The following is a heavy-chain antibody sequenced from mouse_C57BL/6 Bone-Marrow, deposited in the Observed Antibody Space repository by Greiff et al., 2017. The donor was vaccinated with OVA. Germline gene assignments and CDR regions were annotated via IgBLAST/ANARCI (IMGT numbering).Heavy chain of an antibody. D-gene: IGHD1-1*01. CDR1: GFTFSDYG. Sequence: EVHLVESGGGLVKPGGSLKLSCAASGFTFSDYGMHWVRQAPEKGLEWVAYISSGSSTVYYADTVKGRFTISRDNAKNTLFLQMTSLRSEDTAMYYCARAELRDYYAMDYWGQGTSVTVSS. J-gene: IGHJ4*01. V-gene: IGHV5-17*01. CDR3: ARAELRDYYAMDY. CDR2: ISSGSSTV.